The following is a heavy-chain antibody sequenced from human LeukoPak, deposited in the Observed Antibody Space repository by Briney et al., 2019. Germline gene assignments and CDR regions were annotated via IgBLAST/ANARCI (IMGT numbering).Heavy chain of an antibody. J-gene: IGHJ3*02. CDR3: ARGRRYSYGYGADTFDI. D-gene: IGHD5-18*01. CDR1: GASISSSSYF. Sequence: SETLSLTCTVSGASISSSSYFWGWIRQPPGKGLEWIGEITHVGSTSYNPSLKSRVTTSIDTSKNHFSLRLSSVTAADTAVYYCARGRRYSYGYGADTFDIWGQGTMITVSS. CDR2: ITHVGST. V-gene: IGHV4-39*02.